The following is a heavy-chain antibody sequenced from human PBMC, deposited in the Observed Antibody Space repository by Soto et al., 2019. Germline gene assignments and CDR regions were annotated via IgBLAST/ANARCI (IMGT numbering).Heavy chain of an antibody. CDR3: ARGSKDSYPGSRIFDF. Sequence: PGGSLRLSCAASGFTFGDYGIHWVRQAPGKGLEWLALISFDGTEQHYADSVKGRFTISRDNSKNTLYLQMSSLRAEDSAVYYCARGSKDSYPGSRIFDFWGRGTLVTVSS. CDR1: GFTFGDYG. J-gene: IGHJ4*02. D-gene: IGHD3-10*01. V-gene: IGHV3-30*03. CDR2: ISFDGTEQ.